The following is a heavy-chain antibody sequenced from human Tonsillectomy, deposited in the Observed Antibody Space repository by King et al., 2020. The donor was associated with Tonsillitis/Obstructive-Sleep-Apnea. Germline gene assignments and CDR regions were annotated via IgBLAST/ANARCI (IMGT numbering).Heavy chain of an antibody. D-gene: IGHD2-8*01. Sequence: QLQEPGPGLAKPSETLSLTCTVSGGSIRSYYWSWIRQPPGKGLEWIGYIYYSGSTNYNPSLKSRVTISVDTSKNQFSLKLSSLTAADTAVYYCARDMVLEAGGDAFDIWGQGTMVTVSS. CDR2: IYYSGST. CDR1: GGSIRSYY. CDR3: ARDMVLEAGGDAFDI. V-gene: IGHV4-59*01. J-gene: IGHJ3*02.